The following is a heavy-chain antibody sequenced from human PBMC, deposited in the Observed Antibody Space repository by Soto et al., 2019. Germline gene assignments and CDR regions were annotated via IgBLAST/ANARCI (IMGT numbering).Heavy chain of an antibody. CDR2: ISSDGEST. V-gene: IGHV3-64*01. D-gene: IGHD5-12*01. CDR1: GFTFSSYA. J-gene: IGHJ4*02. Sequence: EVQLVESGGALVQPGGSLRLSCAASGFTFSSYALHWVRQAPGKGLEYVSGISSDGESTYYARSVRGRFTISRDDSKDTLFLQMGGLRHEDMAVYYCASGGWLRVANWGQGTLVTVSS. CDR3: ASGGWLRVAN.